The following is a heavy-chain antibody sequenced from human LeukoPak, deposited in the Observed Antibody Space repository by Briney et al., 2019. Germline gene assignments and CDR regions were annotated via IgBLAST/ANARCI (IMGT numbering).Heavy chain of an antibody. Sequence: PSETLSLTCTVSGGSISSGDYYWSWIRQPPGKGLEWIGYIYYSGSTNYNPSLKSRVTISVDTSKNQFSLKLSSVTAADTAVYYCARGRASYYYMDVWGKGTTVTVSS. V-gene: IGHV4-61*08. J-gene: IGHJ6*03. CDR2: IYYSGST. CDR3: ARGRASYYYMDV. CDR1: GGSISSGDYY.